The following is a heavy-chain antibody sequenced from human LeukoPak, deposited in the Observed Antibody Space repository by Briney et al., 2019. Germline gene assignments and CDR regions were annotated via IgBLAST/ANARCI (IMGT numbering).Heavy chain of an antibody. J-gene: IGHJ6*02. CDR1: VYTSASSG. CDR3: ARDRRLDIVVGPTADYCYDGMDV. CDR2: ISAYTGNT. V-gene: IGHV1-18*01. Sequence: ASVTVSCTASVYTSASSGISWVCHAPRHGLECMGWISAYTGNTNDAHKRQSRVTMNTHTHTSTAYMEVRRLRSDDTAVYYCARDRRLDIVVGPTADYCYDGMDVWGQGTTVTVSS. D-gene: IGHD2-2*03.